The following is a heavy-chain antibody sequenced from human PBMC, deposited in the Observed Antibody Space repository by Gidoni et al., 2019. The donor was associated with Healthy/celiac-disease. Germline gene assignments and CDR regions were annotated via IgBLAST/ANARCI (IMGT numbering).Heavy chain of an antibody. V-gene: IGHV3-49*03. J-gene: IGHJ4*02. CDR1: GLPFGDYA. Sequence: EVQLVESGGGLVEPGRSLRPSCTASGLPFGDYAMSWFRQAPGKGLEWVGFIRSKAYGGTTEYAASVKGRFTISRDDSKSIAYLQMNSLKTEDTAVYYCTRGGRPGQVLRYWGQGTLVTVSS. D-gene: IGHD3-16*01. CDR2: IRSKAYGGTT. CDR3: TRGGRPGQVLRY.